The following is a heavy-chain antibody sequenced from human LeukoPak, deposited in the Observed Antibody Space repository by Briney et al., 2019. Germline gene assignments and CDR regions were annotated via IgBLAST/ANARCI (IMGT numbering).Heavy chain of an antibody. Sequence: GASVKVSCKASGYTVTSYGISWVRQAPGQGLEWMGWIRAYNGNTNYAQRLQGRGTMTTDTSTSTAYMEMRSLRSDDTAVYYCAREKNSGDGLAFDIWGQGTMVTVSS. CDR1: GYTVTSYG. D-gene: IGHD2-2*03. CDR3: AREKNSGDGLAFDI. J-gene: IGHJ3*02. CDR2: IRAYNGNT. V-gene: IGHV1-18*01.